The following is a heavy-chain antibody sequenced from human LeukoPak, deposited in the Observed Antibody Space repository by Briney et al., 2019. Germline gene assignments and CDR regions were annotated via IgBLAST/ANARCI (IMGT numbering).Heavy chain of an antibody. D-gene: IGHD1-26*01. CDR1: RVTFSPYG. CDR2: ISSDGSNK. J-gene: IGHJ4*02. V-gene: IGHV3-30*18. CDR3: AKVDGSVSYHYFTY. Sequence: GGSLRLSCAASRVTFSPYGMHWGRQAPGKGLEWVAVISSDGSNKYYADSVKGRFTISRDNSKNTLYLQMNSLRPDDTAVYYYAKVDGSVSYHYFTYWGQGTLVTVSS.